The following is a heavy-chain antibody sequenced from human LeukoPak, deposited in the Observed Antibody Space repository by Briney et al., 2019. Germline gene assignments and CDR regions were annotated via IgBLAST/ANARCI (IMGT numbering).Heavy chain of an antibody. CDR1: GASVSSYY. V-gene: IGHV4-59*08. D-gene: IGHD6-19*01. Sequence: SETLSLTCSVSGASVSSYYWSWIRQPPGKGLEWIGYISYSGSTNYKSSLKSRVIISVDTSKNQFSLRLSSVTAADTAVYYCARSRYGSAWYGFDIWGQGTMVTVSS. CDR3: ARSRYGSAWYGFDI. J-gene: IGHJ3*02. CDR2: ISYSGST.